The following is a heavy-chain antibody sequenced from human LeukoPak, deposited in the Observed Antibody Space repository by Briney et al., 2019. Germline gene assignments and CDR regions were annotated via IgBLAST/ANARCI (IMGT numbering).Heavy chain of an antibody. Sequence: ASVKVSCKASGYTFTSYYMHWVRQAPGQGLEWMGIINPSGGSTSYAQKFQGRVTMTRDTSTSTVYMELSSLRSEDTAVYYCARDGSKGAVAHYFQHWGQGTLVTVSS. J-gene: IGHJ1*01. CDR1: GYTFTSYY. CDR2: INPSGGST. V-gene: IGHV1-46*01. CDR3: ARDGSKGAVAHYFQH. D-gene: IGHD6-19*01.